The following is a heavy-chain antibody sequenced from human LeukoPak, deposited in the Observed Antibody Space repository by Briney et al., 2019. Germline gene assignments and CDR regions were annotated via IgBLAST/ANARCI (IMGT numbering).Heavy chain of an antibody. D-gene: IGHD3-22*01. CDR3: ARENSYYDSTGYYYGSGYFDY. CDR1: GGSFSTYY. Sequence: PSETLSLTCTVSGGSFSTYYWSWIRQPPGKGLEWIGYIYYSGSTNYNPSLQSRATISVDTSKDQFSLRLNSVTAADTAVYYCARENSYYDSTGYYYGSGYFDYWGQGTLVTVSS. CDR2: IYYSGST. V-gene: IGHV4-59*01. J-gene: IGHJ4*02.